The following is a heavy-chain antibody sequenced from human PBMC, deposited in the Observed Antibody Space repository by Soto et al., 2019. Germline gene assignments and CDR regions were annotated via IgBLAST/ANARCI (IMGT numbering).Heavy chain of an antibody. CDR3: VTPGRGYYYGSGSYYSPIYYYYGMDV. Sequence: GGSLRLSCAASGFTFSNAWMNWVRQAPGKGLEWVGRIKSKTDGGTTDYAAPVKGRFTISRDDSKNMLYLQMNSLKTEDTAVYYCVTPGRGYYYGSGSYYSPIYYYYGMDVWGQGTTVTVSS. V-gene: IGHV3-15*07. CDR2: IKSKTDGGTT. J-gene: IGHJ6*02. D-gene: IGHD3-10*01. CDR1: GFTFSNAW.